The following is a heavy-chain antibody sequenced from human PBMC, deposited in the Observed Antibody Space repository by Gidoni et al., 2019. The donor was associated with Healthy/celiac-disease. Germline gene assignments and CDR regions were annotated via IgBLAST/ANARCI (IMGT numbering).Heavy chain of an antibody. V-gene: IGHV3-30-3*01. J-gene: IGHJ6*02. CDR1: GFTFSSYA. CDR3: ARVVVAATPFVYQDYYYYGMDV. D-gene: IGHD2-15*01. Sequence: QVQLVESGGGVVQPGRSLRLSCAASGFTFSSYALHWVRQAPGKGLEWGAVISYDGSNKYYADSVKGRFTISRDNSKNTLYLQMNSLRAEDTAVYYCARVVVAATPFVYQDYYYYGMDVWGQGTTVTVSS. CDR2: ISYDGSNK.